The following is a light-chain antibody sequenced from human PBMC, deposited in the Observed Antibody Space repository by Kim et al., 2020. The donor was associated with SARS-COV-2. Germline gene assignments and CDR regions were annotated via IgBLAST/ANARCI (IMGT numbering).Light chain of an antibody. CDR2: AAS. CDR1: QGISIY. V-gene: IGKV1-9*01. J-gene: IGKJ4*01. Sequence: ASVGDRGTTTCRASQGISIYLAWYQQKPGNAPKLLIYAASTLRSGVPSRFSGSGAGTDFTLTISGRQPEDFATYSCQQLNSYPLTFGGGTKVDIK. CDR3: QQLNSYPLT.